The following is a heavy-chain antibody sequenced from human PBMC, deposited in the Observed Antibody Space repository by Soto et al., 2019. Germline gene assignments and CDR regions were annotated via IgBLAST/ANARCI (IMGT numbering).Heavy chain of an antibody. D-gene: IGHD2-2*02. CDR2: IIPMFGTA. J-gene: IGHJ5*02. V-gene: IGHV1-69*01. CDR1: GGTFSSYA. CDR3: ARDGCSSNNCYTSNWFDP. Sequence: QVQLVQSGAEVKKPGSSVKVSCKASGGTFSSYAISWVRQAPGQGLHGKGGIIPMFGTANYAQKFQGRVTITAGESTRTAYMELSSLRSEDTAVYYCARDGCSSNNCYTSNWFDPWGQGTLVTVSS.